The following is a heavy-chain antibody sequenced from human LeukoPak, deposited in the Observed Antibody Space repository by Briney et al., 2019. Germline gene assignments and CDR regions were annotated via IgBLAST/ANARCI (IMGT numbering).Heavy chain of an antibody. Sequence: SVTVSCKASGGTFSSYAISWVRQAPGQGLEWMGGIIPIFGTANYAQKFQGRVTITTDESTSTAYMELSSLRSEDTAVYYCARDRSGAAAGFDYWGQGTLVTVSS. D-gene: IGHD6-13*01. J-gene: IGHJ4*02. CDR3: ARDRSGAAAGFDY. V-gene: IGHV1-69*05. CDR1: GGTFSSYA. CDR2: IIPIFGTA.